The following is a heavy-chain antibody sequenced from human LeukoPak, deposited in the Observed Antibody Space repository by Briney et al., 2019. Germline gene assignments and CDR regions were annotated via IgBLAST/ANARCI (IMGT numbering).Heavy chain of an antibody. J-gene: IGHJ3*02. Sequence: GGSLRLSCVASGFSLSGYWMYWVRQAPGKGLMYLSRNNGDGSTTNYADVVKGRFTMSRDNVKNTLYLQMNSLRAEDTAVYYCAKEDPGIVVHAFDIWGQGTMVTVSS. D-gene: IGHD2-21*01. V-gene: IGHV3-74*01. CDR2: NNGDGSTT. CDR3: AKEDPGIVVHAFDI. CDR1: GFSLSGYW.